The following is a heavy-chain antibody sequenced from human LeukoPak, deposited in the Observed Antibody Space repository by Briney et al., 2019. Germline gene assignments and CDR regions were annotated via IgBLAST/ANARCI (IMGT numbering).Heavy chain of an antibody. J-gene: IGHJ5*02. Sequence: PGGSLRLSCAASGFTFGNYAMGWVRQAPGKGLEWVSTISGSGGSTFYPDSVKGRFTISSDNSKNTLYLQMSSLRAEDTAVYYCAKGCSTTCYSWFDPWGQGTLVTVSS. CDR3: AKGCSTTCYSWFDP. V-gene: IGHV3-23*01. D-gene: IGHD2-2*02. CDR2: ISGSGGST. CDR1: GFTFGNYA.